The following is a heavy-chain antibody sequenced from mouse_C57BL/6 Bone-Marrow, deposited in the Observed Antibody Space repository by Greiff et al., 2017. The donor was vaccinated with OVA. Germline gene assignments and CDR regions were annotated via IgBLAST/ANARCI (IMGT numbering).Heavy chain of an antibody. CDR3: AESGTSPFAY. Sequence: VQLQQSGPELVKPGASVKISCKASGYSFTGYYMNWVKQSPEKSLEWIGEINPSTGGTTYNQKFKAKATLTVDKSSSTAYMQLKSLTSKDSAVYYCAESGTSPFAYWGQGTLVTVSA. D-gene: IGHD1-3*01. CDR2: INPSTGGT. CDR1: GYSFTGYY. V-gene: IGHV1-42*01. J-gene: IGHJ3*01.